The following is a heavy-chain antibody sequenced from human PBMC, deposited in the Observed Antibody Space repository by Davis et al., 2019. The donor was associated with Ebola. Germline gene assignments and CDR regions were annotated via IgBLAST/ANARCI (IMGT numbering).Heavy chain of an antibody. CDR3: ARGRAPYCSSTSCYYY. CDR2: MNPNSGNT. V-gene: IGHV1-8*01. Sequence: ASVKVSCKASGYTFTSYDINWVRQATGQGLEWMGWMNPNSGNTGYAQKFQGRVTMNRNTSISTAYMELSSLRSEDTAVYYCARGRAPYCSSTSCYYYWGQGTLVTVSS. J-gene: IGHJ4*02. CDR1: GYTFTSYD. D-gene: IGHD2-2*01.